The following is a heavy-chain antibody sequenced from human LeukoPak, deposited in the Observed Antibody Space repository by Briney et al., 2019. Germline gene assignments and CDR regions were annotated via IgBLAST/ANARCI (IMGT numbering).Heavy chain of an antibody. CDR3: ARQAAHVATSGY. CDR2: IYYSRST. CDR1: GGSISSYY. V-gene: IGHV4-59*08. J-gene: IGHJ4*02. Sequence: KTSETLSLTCTLSGGSISSYYWSWIRHPPRKGREWIGYIYYSRSTCYNPSLKSRVTISADTSKNQFSLKLSSVTAADTALYYCARQAAHVATSGYWGQGTLVTVSS. D-gene: IGHD5-24*01.